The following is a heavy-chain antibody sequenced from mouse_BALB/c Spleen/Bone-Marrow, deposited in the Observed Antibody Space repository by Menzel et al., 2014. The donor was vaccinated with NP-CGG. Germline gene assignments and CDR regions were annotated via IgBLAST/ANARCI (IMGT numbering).Heavy chain of an antibody. V-gene: IGHV7-3*02. CDR3: ARFPMDY. Sequence: EVNVVDSGGGLVQPGGPLRLSCTTSGFTFTDYYMSWVRQPPGKALEWLAFIRNKANGYTTEYSASVKGRFTISRDNSQSILYLQMNTLRAEDSATYYCARFPMDYWGQGTSVTVSS. CDR1: GFTFTDYY. J-gene: IGHJ4*01. CDR2: IRNKANGYTT.